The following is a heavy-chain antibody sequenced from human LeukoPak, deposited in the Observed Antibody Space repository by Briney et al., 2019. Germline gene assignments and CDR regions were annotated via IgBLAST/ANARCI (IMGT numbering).Heavy chain of an antibody. Sequence: ASVKVSCKASGYTLTSYYLHWVRQAPGQGLEWMAIINPSGDTTSHAQKFQGRVTMTRDTSISTAYMELSRLRSDDTAVYYCARDVGSITIFGVVISGRAGMDVWGQGTTVTVSS. CDR2: INPSGDTT. CDR3: ARDVGSITIFGVVISGRAGMDV. CDR1: GYTLTSYY. D-gene: IGHD3-3*01. J-gene: IGHJ6*02. V-gene: IGHV1-46*01.